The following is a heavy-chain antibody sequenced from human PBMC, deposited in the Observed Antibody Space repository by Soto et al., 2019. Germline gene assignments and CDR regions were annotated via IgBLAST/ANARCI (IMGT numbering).Heavy chain of an antibody. V-gene: IGHV1-69*04. Sequence: SVKVSCKASGDTFSFYTINWVRQAPGLGLEWMGRVNPILSMSNYAQKFQGRVTMTADKSTSTAYMELRSLRSEDTAVYYCARDGCISTSCEGGYYYYGMDVWGQGTTVTVSS. D-gene: IGHD2-2*01. CDR2: VNPILSMS. CDR3: ARDGCISTSCEGGYYYYGMDV. CDR1: GDTFSFYT. J-gene: IGHJ6*02.